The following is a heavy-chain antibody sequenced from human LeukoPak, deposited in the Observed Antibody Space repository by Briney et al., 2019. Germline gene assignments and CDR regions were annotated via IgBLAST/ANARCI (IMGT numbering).Heavy chain of an antibody. CDR1: GFTFSSYS. V-gene: IGHV3-21*01. J-gene: IGHJ3*02. D-gene: IGHD3-9*01. Sequence: GGSLRLSCAASGFTFSSYSMNWVRQAPGKGLEWVSSISSSSSYIDYADSLKGRFTISRDNAKNSLYLQMNSLRAEDTAVYYCARHEEAGRYLDAFDIWGQGTMVTVSS. CDR2: ISSSSSYI. CDR3: ARHEEAGRYLDAFDI.